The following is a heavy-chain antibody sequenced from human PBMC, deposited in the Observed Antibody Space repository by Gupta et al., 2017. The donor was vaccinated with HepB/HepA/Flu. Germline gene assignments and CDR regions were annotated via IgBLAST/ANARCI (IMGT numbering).Heavy chain of an antibody. J-gene: IGHJ4*02. D-gene: IGHD2/OR15-2a*01. CDR2: IKIDGSEK. CDR1: GFTFSDHC. Sequence: EVQLVESGGGLVQPGRSLRLPCAAAGFTFSDHCMTWVRQAPGKGLEEVANIKIDGSEKYYVDSVKGRFTISRDNAKNSLYLQMSSLRAEDTAVYFCARDTFYNLYYWGLGTLVTVSS. V-gene: IGHV3-7*01. CDR3: ARDTFYNLYY.